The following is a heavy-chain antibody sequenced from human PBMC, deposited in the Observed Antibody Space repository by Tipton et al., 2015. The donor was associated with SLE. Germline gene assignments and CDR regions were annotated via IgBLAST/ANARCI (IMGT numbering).Heavy chain of an antibody. D-gene: IGHD6-13*01. CDR3: ARRRGSSWYEDYFDY. CDR2: VYSSGST. Sequence: TLSLTCTVSGGSISGYYCSWIRQPAGKGLEWIGRVYSSGSTLYNPSIKSRITLSLDTSKNQFSLRVNSATAADTAVYYCARRRGSSWYEDYFDYWGQGTLVTVSS. CDR1: GGSISGYY. J-gene: IGHJ4*02. V-gene: IGHV4-4*07.